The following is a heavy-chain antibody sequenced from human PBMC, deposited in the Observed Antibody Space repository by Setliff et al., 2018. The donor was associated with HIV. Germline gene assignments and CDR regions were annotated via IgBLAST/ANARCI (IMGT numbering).Heavy chain of an antibody. CDR2: IIPIFGTT. J-gene: IGHJ6*02. V-gene: IGHV1-69*05. CDR3: ASSAVAGSTPVLIYYYYGMDV. CDR1: GGTFSSYA. Sequence: GASVKVSCKASGGTFSSYAISWVRQAPGQGLEWMGRIIPIFGTTNYAQKFQGRVTLTRDTSASTAYMELSGLRSEDTAVYYCASSAVAGSTPVLIYYYYGMDVWGQGTAVTVSS. D-gene: IGHD6-19*01.